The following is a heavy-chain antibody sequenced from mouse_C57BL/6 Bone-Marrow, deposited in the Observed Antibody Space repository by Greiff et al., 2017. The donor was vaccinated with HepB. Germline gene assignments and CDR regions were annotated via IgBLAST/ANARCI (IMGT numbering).Heavy chain of an antibody. V-gene: IGHV2-2*01. Sequence: VQRVESGPGLVQPSQSLSITCTVSGFSLTSYGVHWVRQSPGKGLEWLGVIWSGGSTDYNAAFISRLSISKDNSKSQVFFKMNSLQADDTAIYYCASRTGTSPWFAYWGQGTLVTVSA. CDR1: GFSLTSYG. J-gene: IGHJ3*01. CDR3: ASRTGTSPWFAY. CDR2: IWSGGST. D-gene: IGHD4-1*01.